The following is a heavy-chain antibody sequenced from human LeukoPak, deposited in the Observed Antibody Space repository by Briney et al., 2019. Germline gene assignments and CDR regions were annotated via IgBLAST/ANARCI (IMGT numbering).Heavy chain of an antibody. CDR1: GFTFNTYE. Sequence: GGSLRLSCAASGFTFNTYEMNWVRQAPGRGLEWVSYISSSGSTIYYADCVKGRFTISRDNAKNSLYLQMNSLRAVDTAVYYCARGGWNYVFNYWGQGTLVTVSS. CDR3: ARGGWNYVFNY. J-gene: IGHJ4*02. D-gene: IGHD1-7*01. V-gene: IGHV3-48*03. CDR2: ISSSGSTI.